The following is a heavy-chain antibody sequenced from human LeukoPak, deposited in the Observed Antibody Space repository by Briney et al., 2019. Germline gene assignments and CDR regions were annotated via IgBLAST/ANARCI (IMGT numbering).Heavy chain of an antibody. CDR1: GGTFSSYA. Sequence: ASVNVSCKASGGTFSSYAISWVQQAPGQGLDRMGRINPNSGGTNYAQKYKCRVTMTRDTSFSSAYMELSRLRSDDTAVYYCARAGYSSGWYGSSFDYWGQGTLVTVSS. CDR3: ARAGYSSGWYGSSFDY. CDR2: INPNSGGT. D-gene: IGHD6-19*01. J-gene: IGHJ4*02. V-gene: IGHV1-2*06.